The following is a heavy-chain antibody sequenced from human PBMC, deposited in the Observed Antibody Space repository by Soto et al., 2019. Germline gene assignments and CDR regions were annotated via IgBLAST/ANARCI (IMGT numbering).Heavy chain of an antibody. J-gene: IGHJ4*02. CDR3: ARDLGSRLDY. V-gene: IGHV4-59*01. Sequence: SETLSLTCPVSGGSISSYYWSWIRQPPGKGLEWIGYIYYSGSTNYNPSLKSRVTISVDTSKNQFSLKLSSVTAADTAVYYCARDLGSRLDYWGQGTLVTVSS. CDR2: IYYSGST. CDR1: GGSISSYY. D-gene: IGHD2-15*01.